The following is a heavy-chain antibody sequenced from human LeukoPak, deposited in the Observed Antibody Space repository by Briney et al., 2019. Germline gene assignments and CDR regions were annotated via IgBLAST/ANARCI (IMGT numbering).Heavy chain of an antibody. V-gene: IGHV3-23*01. CDR1: GFTFSSYG. D-gene: IGHD2-15*01. J-gene: IGHJ6*03. CDR2: ISGSGGST. Sequence: PGGSLRLSCAASGFTFSSYGMSWVRQAPGKGLEWVSAISGSGGSTYYADSVKGRFTISRDSSKNTLYLQMNSLRAEDTAVYYCAKGEPADYCSGGSCYSSHYYYYMDVWGKGTTVTISS. CDR3: AKGEPADYCSGGSCYSSHYYYYMDV.